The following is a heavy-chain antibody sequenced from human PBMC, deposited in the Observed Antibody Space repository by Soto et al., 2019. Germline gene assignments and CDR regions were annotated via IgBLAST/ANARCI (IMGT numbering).Heavy chain of an antibody. Sequence: PGGSLRLSCAASGFTFSSYAMSWVRQAPGKGLEWVSAISGSGGSTYYADSVKGRFTISRDNSKNTLYLQMNSLRAEDTAVYYSAKGFTIFGVVIVSSGYMDVWGKGTSVTVSS. D-gene: IGHD3-3*01. J-gene: IGHJ6*03. CDR1: GFTFSSYA. CDR3: AKGFTIFGVVIVSSGYMDV. CDR2: ISGSGGST. V-gene: IGHV3-23*01.